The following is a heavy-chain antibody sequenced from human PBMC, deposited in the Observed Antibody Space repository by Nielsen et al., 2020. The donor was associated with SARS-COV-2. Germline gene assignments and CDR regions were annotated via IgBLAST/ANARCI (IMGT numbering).Heavy chain of an antibody. Sequence: GGSLRLSCTASGFTFGDYAVMWVRQAPGKGLEWVGFIRTKAHGGTTEYAASVKGRFTISRDDSKSIAYLQMNSLKTEDTAVYYCTRVYYYGSGSLDCWGQGTLVTVSS. CDR3: TRVYYYGSGSLDC. V-gene: IGHV3-49*04. D-gene: IGHD3-10*01. CDR2: IRTKAHGGTT. J-gene: IGHJ4*02. CDR1: GFTFGDYA.